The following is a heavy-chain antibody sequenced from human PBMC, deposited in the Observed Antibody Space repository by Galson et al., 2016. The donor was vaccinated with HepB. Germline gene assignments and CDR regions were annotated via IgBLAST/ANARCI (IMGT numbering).Heavy chain of an antibody. J-gene: IGHJ4*02. CDR3: ARDPPFHLY. V-gene: IGHV1-3*04. CDR2: INTGNGNT. Sequence: CQASGYSFISYGLHWVRQAPGQRLEWMGWINTGNGNTKYSQKFQGRVTISRDTSASIAYMELSSLRSEDTAVYYCARDPPFHLYWGQGTLVTVSS. CDR1: GYSFISYG.